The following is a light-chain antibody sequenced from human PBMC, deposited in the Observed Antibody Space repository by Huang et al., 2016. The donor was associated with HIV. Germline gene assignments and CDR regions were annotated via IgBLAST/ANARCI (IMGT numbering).Light chain of an antibody. V-gene: IGKV3-15*01. Sequence: PQSPGTLSVSPGETATLSCRASQSVSTNLAWYQSKPGQAPRLLSLSASTRATEMPARFSGSGSGTEFTLTISSLQSEDFAVYYCQQYDNWPPLTFGGGTRVDIK. CDR2: SAS. CDR1: QSVSTN. J-gene: IGKJ4*01. CDR3: QQYDNWPPLT.